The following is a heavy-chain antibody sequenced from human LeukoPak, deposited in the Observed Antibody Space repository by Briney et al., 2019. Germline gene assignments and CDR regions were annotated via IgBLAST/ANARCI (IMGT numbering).Heavy chain of an antibody. CDR2: ISGSGGST. D-gene: IGHD2-2*03. J-gene: IGHJ4*02. CDR3: AKTSLDIVVVPAAGFTFDY. CDR1: GFTFSSYA. Sequence: GGSLSLSCAASGFTFSSYAMSWVRQAPGKGLEWVSAISGSGGSTYYADSVKGRFTISRDNSKNTLYLQMNSLRAEDTAVYYCAKTSLDIVVVPAAGFTFDYWGQGTLVTVSS. V-gene: IGHV3-23*01.